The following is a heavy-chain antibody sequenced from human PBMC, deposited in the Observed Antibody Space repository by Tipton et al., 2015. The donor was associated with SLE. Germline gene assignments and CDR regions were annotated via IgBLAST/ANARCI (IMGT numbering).Heavy chain of an antibody. D-gene: IGHD1-26*01. J-gene: IGHJ4*02. V-gene: IGHV1-2*07. CDR1: GFSFTYHY. CDR2: INPDSGGT. CDR3: ARESGMMTVSSFDH. Sequence: QLVQSGAEVKEPGASVKVSCKTSGFSFTYHYIHWVRQAPGLGLEWMGWINPDSGGTTYAPKFQGRVTTTRDTSISTAYMELSRLTSDDTAIYYCARESGMMTVSSFDHWGQGTLVTV.